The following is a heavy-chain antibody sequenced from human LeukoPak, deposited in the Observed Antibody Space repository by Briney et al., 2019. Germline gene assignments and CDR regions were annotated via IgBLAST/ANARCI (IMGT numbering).Heavy chain of an antibody. CDR2: IPGNSRYI. J-gene: IGHJ4*02. V-gene: IGHV3-21*06. D-gene: IGHD3-3*01. CDR1: GFTFSTYS. Sequence: GGSLRLSCAASGFTFSTYSMTWVRQAPGKGLEWVSSIPGNSRYIYYADSVKGRFTISRDNAKNSVFLQMSSLTAEDTAVYYCARGGAFGVDRNDYWGQGTLVTVSS. CDR3: ARGGAFGVDRNDY.